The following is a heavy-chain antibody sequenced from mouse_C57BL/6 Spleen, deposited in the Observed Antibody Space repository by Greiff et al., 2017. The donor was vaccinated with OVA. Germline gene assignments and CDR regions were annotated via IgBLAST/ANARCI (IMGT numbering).Heavy chain of an antibody. Sequence: VKLMESGAELVRPGASVTLSCKASGYTFTDYEMHWVKQTPVHGLEWIGAIDPETGGTAYNQKFKGKAILTADKSSSTAYMELRSLTSEDSAVYYCTTRGDWGQGTLVTVSA. CDR2: IDPETGGT. CDR1: GYTFTDYE. J-gene: IGHJ3*01. V-gene: IGHV1-15*01. CDR3: TTRGD. D-gene: IGHD3-3*01.